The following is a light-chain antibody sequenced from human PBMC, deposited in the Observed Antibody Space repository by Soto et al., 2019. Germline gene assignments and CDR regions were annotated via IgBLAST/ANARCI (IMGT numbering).Light chain of an antibody. Sequence: EIVVTQFPASLSVSPGEGATLSCGASQTVNSNLAWYQQRPGQAPRLLIYDSSTRATGVPARFSGSGSGTQLTLTISTLQSEDFAVYYCQQYDTWPRTFGQGTKVEVK. CDR3: QQYDTWPRT. CDR2: DSS. CDR1: QTVNSN. V-gene: IGKV3-15*01. J-gene: IGKJ1*01.